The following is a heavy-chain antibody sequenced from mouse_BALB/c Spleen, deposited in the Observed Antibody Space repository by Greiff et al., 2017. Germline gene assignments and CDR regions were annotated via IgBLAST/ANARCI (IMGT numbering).Heavy chain of an antibody. D-gene: IGHD4-1*01. V-gene: IGHV1-14*01. CDR2: INPYNDGT. CDR3: ARSGNWDHFDV. J-gene: IGHJ1*01. Sequence: EVQLQQSGPELVKPGASVKMSCKASGYTFTSYVMHWVKQKPGQGLEWIGYINPYNDGTKYNEKFKGKATLTSDKSSSTAYMELSSLTSEDSAVYYCARSGNWDHFDVWGAGTTVTVSS. CDR1: GYTFTSYV.